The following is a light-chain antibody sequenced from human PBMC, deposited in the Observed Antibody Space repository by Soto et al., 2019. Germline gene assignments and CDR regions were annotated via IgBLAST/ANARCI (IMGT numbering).Light chain of an antibody. CDR3: QQYSNWPRT. Sequence: DIVLTQSPATLSVSPGERATLSCRASQTVSNSYLAWYQQKPGQAPRLLIYGASTRAAGIPPRLSGGGSGKEFPLTISSLQSEDFAVYYCQQYSNWPRTFGRGTKVEIK. CDR2: GAS. CDR1: QTVSNSY. J-gene: IGKJ1*01. V-gene: IGKV3-15*01.